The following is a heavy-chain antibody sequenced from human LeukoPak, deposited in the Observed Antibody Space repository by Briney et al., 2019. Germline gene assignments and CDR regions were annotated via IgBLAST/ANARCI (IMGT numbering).Heavy chain of an antibody. CDR3: ASYSSGWYFFDY. V-gene: IGHV3-66*01. J-gene: IGHJ4*02. CDR2: IYSGGST. Sequence: GGSLRLSCAASGFTVSSNYMSWVRQAPGKGLEWVSVIYSGGSTYYADSVKGRFTISRDNSKNTLYLQMNSLRAEDTAVYYCASYSSGWYFFDYWGQGTLVTVSS. CDR1: GFTVSSNY. D-gene: IGHD6-19*01.